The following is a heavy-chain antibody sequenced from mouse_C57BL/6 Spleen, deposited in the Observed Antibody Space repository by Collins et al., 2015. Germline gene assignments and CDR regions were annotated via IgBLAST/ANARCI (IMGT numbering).Heavy chain of an antibody. D-gene: IGHD2-3*01. CDR2: IYPGSGST. CDR1: GYTFTSYW. V-gene: IGHV1-55*01. Sequence: QVQLQQPGAELVKPGASVKMSCKTSGYTFTSYWITWVKQRPRQGLEWIGDIYPGSGSTNYNEKFKTKATLTVDTSSSTAYMQLSSLTSEDSAVYYCARKGWLLDSYYAMDYWGQGTSVTVSS. J-gene: IGHJ4*01. CDR3: ARKGWLLDSYYAMDY.